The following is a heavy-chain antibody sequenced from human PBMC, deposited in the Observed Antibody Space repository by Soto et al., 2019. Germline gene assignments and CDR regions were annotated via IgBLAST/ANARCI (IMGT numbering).Heavy chain of an antibody. CDR1: GFTFSGYG. Sequence: PGGSLRLSCAASGFTFSGYGMHWVRQVPGKGLEWVAVISYDGSNKYYADSVKGRFTISRDNSKNTLCLQMNSLRAEDTAVYYCAKDLRGMDVWGQGTTVTVSS. J-gene: IGHJ6*02. CDR2: ISYDGSNK. CDR3: AKDLRGMDV. V-gene: IGHV3-30*18.